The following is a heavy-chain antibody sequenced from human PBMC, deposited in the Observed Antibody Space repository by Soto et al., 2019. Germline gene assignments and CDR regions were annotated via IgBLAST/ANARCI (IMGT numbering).Heavy chain of an antibody. CDR1: GFTFSSYG. CDR3: AKDSRAYYYDSSGYLDY. J-gene: IGHJ4*02. D-gene: IGHD3-22*01. Sequence: GGSLRLSCAASGFTFSSYGMHWVRQAPGKGLEWVAVISYDGSNKYYADSVKGRFTISRDNSKNTLYLQMNSLRAEDTAVYYCAKDSRAYYYDSSGYLDYWGQGTLVTVSS. CDR2: ISYDGSNK. V-gene: IGHV3-30*18.